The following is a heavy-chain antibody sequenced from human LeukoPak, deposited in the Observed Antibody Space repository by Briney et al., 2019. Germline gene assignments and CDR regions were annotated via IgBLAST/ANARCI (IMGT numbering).Heavy chain of an antibody. Sequence: SETLSLTCTVSGGSISSYYWSWIRQPPGKGLEWIGYIYYSGSTNYNPSLKSRVTISVDTSKNQFSLKLSSVTAADTAVYYCAGTLDWLLPLDYWGQGTLVTVSS. CDR1: GGSISSYY. CDR3: AGTLDWLLPLDY. J-gene: IGHJ4*02. V-gene: IGHV4-59*01. CDR2: IYYSGST. D-gene: IGHD3-9*01.